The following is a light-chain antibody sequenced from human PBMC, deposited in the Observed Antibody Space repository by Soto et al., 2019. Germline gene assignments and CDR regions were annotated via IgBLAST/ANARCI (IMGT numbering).Light chain of an antibody. J-gene: IGKJ1*01. Sequence: EIVLTQSPGTLSLSPGERATLSCRASQSISSNLAWYQQKPGQAPRLLIYSASTRVIGIPTRFSGSGSGTEFTLTINNLQSEDFAVYFCQQFDSWPRTFGQGTKV. V-gene: IGKV3-15*01. CDR1: QSISSN. CDR2: SAS. CDR3: QQFDSWPRT.